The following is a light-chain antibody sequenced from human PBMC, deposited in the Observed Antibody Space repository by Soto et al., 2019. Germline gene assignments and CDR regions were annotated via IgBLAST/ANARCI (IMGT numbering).Light chain of an antibody. CDR2: EVS. Sequence: QSALTQPASVSGSPGQSITISCTGTSSDVGGYNYVSWYQQHPGKAPKLMIYEVSNRPSGVSNRFSGSTSGNTASLTISGLQAEDEADYYCSSYTSSSTAWVFGGGTKLTVL. CDR1: SSDVGGYNY. V-gene: IGLV2-14*01. J-gene: IGLJ3*02. CDR3: SSYTSSSTAWV.